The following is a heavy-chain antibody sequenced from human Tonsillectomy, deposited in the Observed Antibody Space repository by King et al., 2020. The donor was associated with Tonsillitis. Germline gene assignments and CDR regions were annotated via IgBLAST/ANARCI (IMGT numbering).Heavy chain of an antibody. D-gene: IGHD2-15*01. V-gene: IGHV3-49*04. CDR2: IRSKAYGGTT. CDR1: GFTFGDYA. J-gene: IGHJ4*02. CDR3: TRDLFVCSGGSCYSGIDY. Sequence: VQLVESGGGLVQPGRSLRLSCTASGFTFGDYAMSWVRQAPGKGLEWVGFIRSKAYGGTTEYAASVKGRFTIPRDDSKSIAYLQMNSLKTEDTAVYYCTRDLFVCSGGSCYSGIDYWGQGTLVTVSS.